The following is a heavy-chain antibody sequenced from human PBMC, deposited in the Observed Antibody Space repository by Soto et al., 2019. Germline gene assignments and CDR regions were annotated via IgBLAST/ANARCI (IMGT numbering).Heavy chain of an antibody. CDR2: INSNSGGT. D-gene: IGHD6-19*01. CDR3: ARDQSPSSGWPGMDV. CDR1: GYTFTDYY. V-gene: IGHV1-2*02. Sequence: ASVKVSCKDSGYTFTDYYMHCVVQSPLQGLEWMGWINSNSGGTDYAQKFQGRVTMTRDTSISTAYMELNRLRSDDTAVYYCARDQSPSSGWPGMDVWGQGTTVTVSS. J-gene: IGHJ6*02.